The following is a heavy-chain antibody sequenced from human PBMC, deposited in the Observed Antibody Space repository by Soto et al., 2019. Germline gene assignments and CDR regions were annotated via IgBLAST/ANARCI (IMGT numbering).Heavy chain of an antibody. D-gene: IGHD2-21*02. CDR2: IRAKVKNYAT. J-gene: IGHJ5*02. CDR1: GFTFSDSV. CDR3: VRGVTATWRFDP. Sequence: EVQLVESGGGLVQPGGSLRLSCVASGFTFSDSVIHWVRQASGKGLEWVGRIRAKVKNYATAYSASVKGRFSTSRDDSTNTAYLQMNSLKMEDTAVYYCVRGVTATWRFDPWGQGTLVIVSS. V-gene: IGHV3-73*01.